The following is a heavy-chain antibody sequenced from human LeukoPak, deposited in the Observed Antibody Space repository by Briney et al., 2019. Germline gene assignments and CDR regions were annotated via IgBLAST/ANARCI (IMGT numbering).Heavy chain of an antibody. D-gene: IGHD6-13*01. CDR3: ASADIAAWAFDI. V-gene: IGHV3-21*01. J-gene: IGHJ3*02. CDR2: ISSSSSYI. Sequence: GGSLRLSCAASGFTFSSYSMNWVRQAPGKGLEWVSSISSSSSYIYYADSVKGRFTISRDNAKNSLYLQMNSLRAEDTAVYYCASADIAAWAFDIWGQGTMVTVSS. CDR1: GFTFSSYS.